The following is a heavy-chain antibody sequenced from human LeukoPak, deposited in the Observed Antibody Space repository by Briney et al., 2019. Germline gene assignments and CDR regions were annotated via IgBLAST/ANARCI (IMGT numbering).Heavy chain of an antibody. CDR2: ISSGGDTT. CDR3: AKDVDYGDYVVS. V-gene: IGHV3-23*01. CDR1: GFPVSSNY. Sequence: GGSLRLSCAASGFPVSSNYMSWVRQAPGRGLEWVSAISSGGDTTYYADSVKGRFTISRDNSKNTLYLQMNSLRAEDTAIYYCAKDVDYGDYVVSWGQGALVTVSS. J-gene: IGHJ4*02. D-gene: IGHD4-17*01.